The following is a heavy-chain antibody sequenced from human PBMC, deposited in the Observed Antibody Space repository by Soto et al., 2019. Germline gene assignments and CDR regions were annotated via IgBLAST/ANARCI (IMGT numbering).Heavy chain of an antibody. J-gene: IGHJ6*02. CDR1: GYTLTRNA. V-gene: IGHV1-3*01. CDR3: ARGGSTNEFSSTLNYYGLDV. D-gene: IGHD2-2*01. Sequence: ASVKVSCKASGYTLTRNAMHWVRQAPGQKFEWMGWINAGNGNTKYSQKFQGRVTITRDTSANPVYMEMSSLRSEDSALYYCARGGSTNEFSSTLNYYGLDVSAQGTTLTVPS. CDR2: INAGNGNT.